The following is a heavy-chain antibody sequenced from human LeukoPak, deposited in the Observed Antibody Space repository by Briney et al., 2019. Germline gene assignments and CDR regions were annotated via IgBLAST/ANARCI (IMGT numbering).Heavy chain of an antibody. CDR3: ARDGKQQLGWYFDL. CDR1: GESFSGYQ. Sequence: SETLSLTCAVYGESFSGYQWTWIRQPPGKGPEWIGEINHSGSTNYNPSLKSRVTISVDKSKNQFSLKLSSVTAADTAVYYCARDGKQQLGWYFDLWGRGTLVTVSS. J-gene: IGHJ2*01. CDR2: INHSGST. D-gene: IGHD6-13*01. V-gene: IGHV4-34*01.